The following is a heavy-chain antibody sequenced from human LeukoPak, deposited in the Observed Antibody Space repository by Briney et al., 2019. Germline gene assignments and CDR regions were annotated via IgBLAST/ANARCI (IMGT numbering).Heavy chain of an antibody. CDR1: GYTFTGYY. J-gene: IGHJ4*02. CDR2: INPNSGGT. D-gene: IGHD4-17*01. CDR3: ARARGVTTVTPTNY. Sequence: ASVKVSCKASGYTFTGYYMHWVRQAPGQGLEWMGWINPNSGGTNYAQKFQGRVTMTRDTSISTAYMELSRLRSDDTAVYYCARARGVTTVTPTNYWGQGTLVTVSS. V-gene: IGHV1-2*02.